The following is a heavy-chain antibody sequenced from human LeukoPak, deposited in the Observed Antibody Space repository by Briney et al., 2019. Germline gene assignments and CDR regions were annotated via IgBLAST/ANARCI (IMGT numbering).Heavy chain of an antibody. CDR3: AASSSWFHDAFDI. V-gene: IGHV4-30-4*08. D-gene: IGHD6-13*01. Sequence: SQTLSLTCTVSGGSISSGDYYWSWIRQPPGKGLEWIGYIYYSGSTYYNPPLKSRVTISVDTSKNQFSLKLSSVTAADTAVYYCAASSSWFHDAFDIWGQGTMVTVSS. CDR1: GGSISSGDYY. J-gene: IGHJ3*02. CDR2: IYYSGST.